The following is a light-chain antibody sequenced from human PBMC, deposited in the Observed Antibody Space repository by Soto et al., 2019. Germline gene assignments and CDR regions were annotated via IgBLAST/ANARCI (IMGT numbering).Light chain of an antibody. J-gene: IGLJ2*01. V-gene: IGLV2-14*01. Sequence: QSVLTQPASVSGSPGQSITISCTGSSSDIGDYNYVSWYQLHPGRAPKLMSYEVSNRPSGVSNRFSGSKSGNTASLTISGLQAEDEADYYCTSYTSSSTHVVFGGGTKLTVL. CDR2: EVS. CDR1: SSDIGDYNY. CDR3: TSYTSSSTHVV.